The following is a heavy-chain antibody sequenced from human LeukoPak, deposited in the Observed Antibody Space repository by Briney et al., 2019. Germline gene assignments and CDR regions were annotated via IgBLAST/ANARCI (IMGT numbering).Heavy chain of an antibody. J-gene: IGHJ2*01. D-gene: IGHD3-10*01. Sequence: NSSETLSLTCALYGGSFSSYSWSWTWIRQTPEKGLEWIGEIIEKGNANYNPSLKSRVTIDLDTSKNQFSLKLTSMTAADTAMYYRARGYYPPRWYFDLWGRGTLVTVSS. CDR3: ARGYYPPRWYFDL. CDR1: GGSFSSYS. V-gene: IGHV4-34*01. CDR2: IIEKGNA.